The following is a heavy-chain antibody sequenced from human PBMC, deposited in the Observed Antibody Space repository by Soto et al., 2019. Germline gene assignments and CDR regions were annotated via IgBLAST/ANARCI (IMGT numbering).Heavy chain of an antibody. CDR2: INAGNGNT. CDR1: GYTFTSYA. J-gene: IGHJ5*02. D-gene: IGHD6-19*01. Sequence: ASVKVSCKASGYTFTSYAMHWVRQAPGQRLEWMGWINAGNGNTKYSQKFQGRVTITRDTSASTAYMELSSLRSEDTAVYYCARDSIAVAGSPENWFDPWGQGTLVTVSS. CDR3: ARDSIAVAGSPENWFDP. V-gene: IGHV1-3*01.